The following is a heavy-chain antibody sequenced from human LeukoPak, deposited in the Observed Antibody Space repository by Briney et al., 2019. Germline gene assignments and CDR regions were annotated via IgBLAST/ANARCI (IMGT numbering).Heavy chain of an antibody. D-gene: IGHD3-3*01. CDR3: ARDNGVVHGVYYMDV. V-gene: IGHV3-7*01. Sequence: GGSLRLSCAASGFTFSNYWMTWVRQAPGKGLEWVADIKQDGSEKLYVNSVGGRFTISRDNAKMSLFLQMNSLRAEDTAVYYCARDNGVVHGVYYMDVWGKGTTVTVS. J-gene: IGHJ6*03. CDR1: GFTFSNYW. CDR2: IKQDGSEK.